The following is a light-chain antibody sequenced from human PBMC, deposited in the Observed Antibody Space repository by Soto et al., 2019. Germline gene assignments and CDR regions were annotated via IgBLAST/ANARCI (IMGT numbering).Light chain of an antibody. V-gene: IGLV1-47*01. CDR2: RNN. CDR1: SSNIGGNY. Sequence: QCVLTQPPSSSWTPGERVTISCSGSSSNIGGNYVYWYQHLTGTAPKLLIYRNNQRPSGVPDRFSGSKSGTSASLAISGLRSEDEADYYCATWDDSLSNYVFGTGTKVTVL. CDR3: ATWDDSLSNYV. J-gene: IGLJ1*01.